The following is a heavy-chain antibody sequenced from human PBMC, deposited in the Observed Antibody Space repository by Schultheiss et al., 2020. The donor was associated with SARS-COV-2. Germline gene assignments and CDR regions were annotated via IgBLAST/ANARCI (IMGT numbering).Heavy chain of an antibody. J-gene: IGHJ6*03. CDR3: AAAGTRIGYYYMDV. Sequence: SVKVSCKASGGTFSSYAISWVRQAPGQGLEWMGGIIPIFGTANYAQKFQGRVSITADESTGTAYMELSSLRFEDTAIYYCAAAGTRIGYYYMDVWGKGTTVTVSS. V-gene: IGHV1-69*13. CDR1: GGTFSSYA. D-gene: IGHD1-7*01. CDR2: IIPIFGTA.